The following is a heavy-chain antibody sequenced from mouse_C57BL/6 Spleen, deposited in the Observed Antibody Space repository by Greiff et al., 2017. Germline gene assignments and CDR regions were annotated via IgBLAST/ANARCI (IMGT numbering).Heavy chain of an antibody. CDR1: GFTFSDYG. CDR2: ISSGSSTI. J-gene: IGHJ3*01. Sequence: EVKLMESGGGLVKPGGSLKLSCAASGFTFSDYGMHWVRQAPEKGLEWVAYISSGSSTIYYADTVKGRFTISRDNAKNTLVLQMTSLRSEDTAMYYCARGIYYGNYEGFAYWGQGTLVTVSA. CDR3: ARGIYYGNYEGFAY. D-gene: IGHD2-1*01. V-gene: IGHV5-17*01.